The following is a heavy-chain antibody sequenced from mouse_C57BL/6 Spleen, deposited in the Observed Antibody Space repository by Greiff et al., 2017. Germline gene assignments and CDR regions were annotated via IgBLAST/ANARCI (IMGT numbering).Heavy chain of an antibody. J-gene: IGHJ2*01. CDR2: IDPSDSYT. D-gene: IGHD2-2*01. Sequence: VQLQQPGAELVMPGASVKLSCKASGYTFTSYWMHWVKQRPGQGLEWIGEIDPSDSYTNYNQKFKGKSTLTVDKSSSTAYMQLSSLTSEDSAVYYCAIYYGYDVYFDYWGQGTTLTVSS. CDR1: GYTFTSYW. CDR3: AIYYGYDVYFDY. V-gene: IGHV1-69*01.